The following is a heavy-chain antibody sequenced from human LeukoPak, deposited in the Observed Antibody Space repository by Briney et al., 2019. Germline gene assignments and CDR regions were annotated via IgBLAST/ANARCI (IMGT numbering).Heavy chain of an antibody. V-gene: IGHV3-30-3*01. J-gene: IGHJ6*02. CDR2: ISYDGSNK. D-gene: IGHD1-26*01. Sequence: PGRSLRLSCAASGFTFSSYAMHWVRQAPGKGLEWVAVISYDGSNKYYADSVKGRFTISRDNSKNTLYLQMNSLRAEDTAVYYCARDPRVGAIYYYYYGMDVWGQGTTVTVSS. CDR1: GFTFSSYA. CDR3: ARDPRVGAIYYYYYGMDV.